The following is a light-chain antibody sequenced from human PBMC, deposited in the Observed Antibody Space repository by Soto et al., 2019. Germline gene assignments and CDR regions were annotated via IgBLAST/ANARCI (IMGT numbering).Light chain of an antibody. CDR1: QSTSTW. CDR3: LQHNSNPRT. Sequence: DIQMTQSPSTLSASVGDRVTITCRASQSTSTWLAWYQQEPGKAPKLLIHKASSLQSGVPSRFSGSGSGTEFTLTISSLQPEDFATYYCLQHNSNPRTFGQGTKVDIK. J-gene: IGKJ1*01. CDR2: KAS. V-gene: IGKV1-5*03.